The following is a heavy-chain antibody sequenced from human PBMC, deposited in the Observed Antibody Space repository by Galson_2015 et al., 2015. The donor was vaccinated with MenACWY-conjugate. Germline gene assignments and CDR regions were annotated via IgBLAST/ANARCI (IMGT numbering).Heavy chain of an antibody. D-gene: IGHD3-10*01. CDR2: ISSSSSTI. CDR1: GFTFSSYS. CDR3: ARMGYERRFGELHSVGMDV. V-gene: IGHV3-48*02. Sequence: SLRLSCAASGFTFSSYSMNWVRQAPGKGLEWVSYISSSSSTIYYADSVKGRFTISRDNAKNSLYLQMNSLRDEDTVVYYCARMGYERRFGELHSVGMDVWGQGTTVTVSS. J-gene: IGHJ6*02.